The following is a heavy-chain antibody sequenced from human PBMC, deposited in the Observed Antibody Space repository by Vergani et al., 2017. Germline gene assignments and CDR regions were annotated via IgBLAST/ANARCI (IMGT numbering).Heavy chain of an antibody. J-gene: IGHJ4*02. Sequence: QVQLQESGPGLVKPSETLSLTCTVSGGSISSYYWIWIRQPPGKGLEWIGYIYYSGSTNYNPSLKSRVTISVDTSKNQFSLKLSSVTAADTAVYYCARGGWFGDVFDYWGQGTLVTVSS. V-gene: IGHV4-59*01. D-gene: IGHD3-10*01. CDR3: ARGGWFGDVFDY. CDR1: GGSISSYY. CDR2: IYYSGST.